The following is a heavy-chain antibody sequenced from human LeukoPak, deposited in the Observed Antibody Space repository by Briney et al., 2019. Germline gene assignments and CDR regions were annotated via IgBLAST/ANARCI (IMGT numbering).Heavy chain of an antibody. CDR3: ARLYGSGSYYYFDY. J-gene: IGHJ4*02. Sequence: GESLKISCKGSGYSFTSYWIGWVRQMPGKGLEWMGIIYAGESDTRYSPSCQGQVTISADKSISTAYLQWSSLKAADNAMYYCARLYGSGSYYYFDYWGQGTLVTVSS. CDR1: GYSFTSYW. D-gene: IGHD3-10*01. CDR2: IYAGESDT. V-gene: IGHV5-51*01.